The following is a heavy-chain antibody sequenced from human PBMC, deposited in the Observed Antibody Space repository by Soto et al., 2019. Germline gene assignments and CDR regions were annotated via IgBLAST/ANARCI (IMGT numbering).Heavy chain of an antibody. CDR2: ISGSGGST. CDR1: GFTFSSYA. V-gene: IGHV3-23*01. Sequence: EVQLLESGGGLVQPGESLRLSCAASGFTFSSYAMSWVRQAPGKGLEWVSTISGSGGSTHYADSVKGQLTISRDNSKNMLYLQVNSLRAEDTAVYYCAKSIVAVAGPVDYWGQGTLVTVSS. D-gene: IGHD6-19*01. J-gene: IGHJ4*02. CDR3: AKSIVAVAGPVDY.